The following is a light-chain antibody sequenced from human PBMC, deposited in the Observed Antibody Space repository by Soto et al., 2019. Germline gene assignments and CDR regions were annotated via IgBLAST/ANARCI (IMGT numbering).Light chain of an antibody. CDR2: DVS. Sequence: QSALTQPASVSGSPGQSITISCTGTSSDVGGYTYVSWYQQHPGKAPKLMIYDVSNRPSGVSNRFSGSKSGNTASLTISGLQAEDEAHYYCSSYTSGSTHVVFGGGTKVTV. J-gene: IGLJ2*01. CDR3: SSYTSGSTHVV. CDR1: SSDVGGYTY. V-gene: IGLV2-14*03.